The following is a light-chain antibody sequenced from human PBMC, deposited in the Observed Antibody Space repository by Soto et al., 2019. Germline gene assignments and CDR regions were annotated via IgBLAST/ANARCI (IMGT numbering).Light chain of an antibody. Sequence: DIQMTQSPSSLSASVGDRVTITCRASQGITNYLAWYQQKPGKVPKLLISAAYTLQSGVPPRFSGSGSGTDFTHTISSLQPEDVATYYCQRYNSAPFTFGPGTRVDI. J-gene: IGKJ3*01. CDR2: AAY. CDR1: QGITNY. V-gene: IGKV1-27*01. CDR3: QRYNSAPFT.